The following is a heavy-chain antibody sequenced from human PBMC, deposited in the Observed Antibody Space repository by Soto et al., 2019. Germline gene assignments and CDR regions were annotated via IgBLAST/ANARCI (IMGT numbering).Heavy chain of an antibody. CDR1: GFTFSSYA. J-gene: IGHJ6*02. V-gene: IGHV3-23*01. CDR2: ISGSGGST. Sequence: PGGSLRLSCAASGFTFSSYAMSWVRQAPGKGLEWVSAISGSGGSTYYADSVKGRFTISRDNSKNTLYLQMNSLRAEDTAVYYCACPAGYCSGGSCYSGYYYGMDVWGQGTTVTVSS. CDR3: ACPAGYCSGGSCYSGYYYGMDV. D-gene: IGHD2-15*01.